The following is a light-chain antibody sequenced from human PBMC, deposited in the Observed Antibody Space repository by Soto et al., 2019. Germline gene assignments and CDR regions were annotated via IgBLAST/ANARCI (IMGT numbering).Light chain of an antibody. J-gene: IGKJ1*01. CDR3: QQYNDWPLT. CDR2: DAS. V-gene: IGKV3D-15*01. CDR1: QSVSSY. Sequence: VVMPKSPATLSVSPGERATLSCRASQSVSSYLAWYQQKPGQAPRLLIYDASNRATGIPARFSGSGSGTDFTLTISSLQSEDFALYYCQQYNDWPLTFGQGTKVDI.